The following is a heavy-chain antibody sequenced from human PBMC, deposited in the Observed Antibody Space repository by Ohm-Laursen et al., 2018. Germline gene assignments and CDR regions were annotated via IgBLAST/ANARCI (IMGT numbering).Heavy chain of an antibody. CDR1: GFTFSSYA. CDR3: ARDRYYDFWSGSKVLDY. D-gene: IGHD3-3*01. V-gene: IGHV3-23*01. J-gene: IGHJ4*02. CDR2: ISGSGGSTI. Sequence: SLRLSCTASGFTFSSYAMSWVRQAPGKGLEWVSAISGSGGSTIYYADSVKGRFTISRDNAKNSLYLQMNSLRAEDTAVYYCARDRYYDFWSGSKVLDYWGQGTLVTVSS.